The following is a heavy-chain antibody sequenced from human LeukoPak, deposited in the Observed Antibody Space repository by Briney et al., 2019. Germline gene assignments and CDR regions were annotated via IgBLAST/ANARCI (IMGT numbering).Heavy chain of an antibody. D-gene: IGHD1-14*01. V-gene: IGHV3-48*04. CDR3: ARGWPEFDY. CDR2: NSSGGSTI. J-gene: IGHJ4*02. CDR1: GFTFSSYS. Sequence: GGSLRLSCAASGFTFSSYSMHWVRQAPGKGLEWVSYNSSGGSTIYYADSVKSRFTISRDNARNSVFLQVNSLRAEDTAVYYCARGWPEFDYWGQGTLVTVSS.